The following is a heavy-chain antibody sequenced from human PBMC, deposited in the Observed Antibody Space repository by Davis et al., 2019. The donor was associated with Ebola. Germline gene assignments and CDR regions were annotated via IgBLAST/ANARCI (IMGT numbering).Heavy chain of an antibody. D-gene: IGHD4-17*01. CDR2: IKQDGSEK. Sequence: GESLKISCAASGFTFSSYWMSWVRQAPGKGLEWVANIKQDGSEKYYVDSVKGRFTISRDNAKNSLYLQMNSLRAEDTAVYYCARDDYGDYEALGYYGMDVWGQGTTVTVSS. V-gene: IGHV3-7*01. J-gene: IGHJ6*02. CDR3: ARDDYGDYEALGYYGMDV. CDR1: GFTFSSYW.